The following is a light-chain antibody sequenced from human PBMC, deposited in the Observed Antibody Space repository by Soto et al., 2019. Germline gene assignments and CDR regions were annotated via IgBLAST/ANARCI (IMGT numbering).Light chain of an antibody. CDR2: EVT. CDR1: SSDVGGYDY. Sequence: QSVLTQPASVSGSPGQSITISCTGTSSDVGGYDYVSWYQLHPGKAPKPMVFEVTNRPSGVSSRFSGSKSGNTASLTISGLQAEDEADYFCSSYSISTAYLFGTGTKVTVL. CDR3: SSYSISTAYL. V-gene: IGLV2-14*01. J-gene: IGLJ1*01.